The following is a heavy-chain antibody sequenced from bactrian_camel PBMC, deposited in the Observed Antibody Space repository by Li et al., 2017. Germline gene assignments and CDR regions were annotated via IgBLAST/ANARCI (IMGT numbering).Heavy chain of an antibody. CDR1: APLYSSGC. J-gene: IGHJ4*01. D-gene: IGHD5*01. CDR2: MYTGDENP. V-gene: IGHV3S1*01. Sequence: VQLVESGGGSVQAGGTLRLSCAVSAPLYSSGCMAWFRQVPGNARERVVVMYTGDENPYYANSVKGRFTISIDNAKSSLYLQMNNLRADDTAMYYCAIGLFADFGLGRGTQVTVS.